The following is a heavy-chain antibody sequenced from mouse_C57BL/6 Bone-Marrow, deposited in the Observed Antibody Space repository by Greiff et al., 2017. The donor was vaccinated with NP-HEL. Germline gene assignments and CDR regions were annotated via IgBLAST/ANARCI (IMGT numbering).Heavy chain of an antibody. J-gene: IGHJ3*01. CDR2: INPNYGTT. D-gene: IGHD2-4*01. Sequence: EVQLQESGPELVKPGASVKISCKASGYSFTDYNMNWVKQSNGKSLEWIGVINPNYGTTSYNQKFKGKATLTVDQSSSTASMQLNSLTSEDSAVYYCARAEYYYYDVYFAYWGQGTLVTVSA. CDR1: GYSFTDYN. CDR3: ARAEYYYYDVYFAY. V-gene: IGHV1-39*01.